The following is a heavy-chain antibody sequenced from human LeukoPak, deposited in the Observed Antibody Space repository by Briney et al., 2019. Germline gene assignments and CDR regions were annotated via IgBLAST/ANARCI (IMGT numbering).Heavy chain of an antibody. CDR2: ISGSGGST. D-gene: IGHD1-26*01. J-gene: IGHJ4*02. CDR1: GFTFSSFD. CDR3: AKDLRVVVGATGFDY. Sequence: SGGSLRLSCAASGFTFSSFDMSWVRQAPGEGLEWVSAISGSGGSTYYADSVKGRFTISRDNSKNTLYLQMNSLRAEDTAVYYCAKDLRVVVGATGFDYWGQGTLVTVSS. V-gene: IGHV3-23*01.